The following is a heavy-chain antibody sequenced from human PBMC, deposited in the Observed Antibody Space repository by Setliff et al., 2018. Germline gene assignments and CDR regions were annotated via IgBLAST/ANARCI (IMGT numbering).Heavy chain of an antibody. CDR1: GYTFTGPY. D-gene: IGHD6-13*01. CDR3: ATQTAAYHFDY. J-gene: IGHJ4*02. V-gene: IGHV1-2*02. CDR2: INPDTGYS. Sequence: ASVKVSCKVSGYTFTGPYMHWVRQAPGQGLEWMGWINPDTGYSKYAQKFQGRVTLTRDTSLTTAYMELRSLTSDDTAVYYCATQTAAYHFDYWGQGALVTVSS.